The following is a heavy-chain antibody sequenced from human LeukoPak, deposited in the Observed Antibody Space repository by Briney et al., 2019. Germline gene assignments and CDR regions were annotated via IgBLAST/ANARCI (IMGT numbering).Heavy chain of an antibody. CDR3: APTAEAYTSWWKV. V-gene: IGHV1-2*02. CDR1: GYTFTGYY. D-gene: IGHD3-16*01. CDR2: INPNSGGT. Sequence: ASVKVSCKASGYTFTGYYMHWVRQAPGQGLEWMGWINPNSGGTNYAQKFKGRVTVTRDTSISTAYLEVRSLTSDDTAVYYCAPTAEAYTSWWKVWGQGTLVTVSS. J-gene: IGHJ4*02.